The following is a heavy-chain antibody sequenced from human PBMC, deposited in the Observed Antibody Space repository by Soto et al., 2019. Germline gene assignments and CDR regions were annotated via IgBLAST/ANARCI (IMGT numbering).Heavy chain of an antibody. V-gene: IGHV1-69*01. J-gene: IGHJ5*02. CDR3: ASGASNSTGWYIWFDP. CDR2: IIPKFGTT. Sequence: QVQLVQSGAEVKKPGSSVKVSCKASGGTFSTYPINWVRQAPGQGLEYMGGIIPKFGTTNYAQKFRGTVTITAEESTSTAYTELKTLISEDTAVYYCASGASNSTGWYIWFDPWGQGTLVTVSS. D-gene: IGHD6-19*01. CDR1: GGTFSTYP.